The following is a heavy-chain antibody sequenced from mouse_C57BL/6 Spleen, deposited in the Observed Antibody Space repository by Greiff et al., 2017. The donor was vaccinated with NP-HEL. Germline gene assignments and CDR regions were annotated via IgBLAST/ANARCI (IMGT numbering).Heavy chain of an antibody. Sequence: QVQLQQSGAELVRPGTSVKVSCKASGYAFTNYLIEWVKQRPGQGLEWIGVINPGSGGTNYNEKFQGKATLTADKSSSTTYMQRSSLTAEDSAGEVCARGRLGPFDDWGQGTTLTVSS. CDR3: ARGRLGPFDD. D-gene: IGHD4-1*01. J-gene: IGHJ2*01. CDR1: GYAFTNYL. CDR2: INPGSGGT. V-gene: IGHV1-54*01.